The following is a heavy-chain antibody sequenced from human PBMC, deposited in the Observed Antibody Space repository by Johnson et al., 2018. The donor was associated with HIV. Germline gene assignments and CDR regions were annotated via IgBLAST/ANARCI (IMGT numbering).Heavy chain of an antibody. CDR1: GFTFRDYG. CDR3: AREDLLTLTTTGAFDV. V-gene: IGHV3-30*02. D-gene: IGHD1-26*01. CDR2: IQYDGSNK. Sequence: QVQLVESGGGVVQPRGSLRLSCAASGFTFRDYGMHWVRQAPGKGLEWVAFIQYDGSNKYYADSVRGRFTISRDNAKNSLYLQMNSLRAEDTAVYYCAREDLLTLTTTGAFDVWGHGTMVTVSS. J-gene: IGHJ3*01.